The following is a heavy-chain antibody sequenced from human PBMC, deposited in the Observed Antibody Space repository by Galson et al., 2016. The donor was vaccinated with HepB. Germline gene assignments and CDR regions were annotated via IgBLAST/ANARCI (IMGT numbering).Heavy chain of an antibody. D-gene: IGHD3-22*01. Sequence: SLRLSCAASGFTFSTYSMNWVRQAPGKGLEWDSSISSSSSYIYYADSVKGRFTISRDNAKNSLYLQINSLRAEDTAVYYCARALYYDTSTYYYRGSDYSNYYGLDVWGQGTTVTVSS. J-gene: IGHJ6*02. CDR2: ISSSSSYI. V-gene: IGHV3-21*01. CDR1: GFTFSTYS. CDR3: ARALYYDTSTYYYRGSDYSNYYGLDV.